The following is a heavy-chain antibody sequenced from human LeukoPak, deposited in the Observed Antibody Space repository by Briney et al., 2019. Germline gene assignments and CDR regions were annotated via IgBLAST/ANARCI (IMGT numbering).Heavy chain of an antibody. J-gene: IGHJ5*02. CDR3: ASSLLSWFDP. CDR2: NSGSGGST. Sequence: QPGGSLRLSCAASGFTFSSYGMSWVRQAPGKGLEWVSANSGSGGSTYYADSVKGRFAISRDNAKNTLYLQMNSLRAEDTAVYYCASSLLSWFDPWGQGTLVTVSS. CDR1: GFTFSSYG. V-gene: IGHV3-23*01.